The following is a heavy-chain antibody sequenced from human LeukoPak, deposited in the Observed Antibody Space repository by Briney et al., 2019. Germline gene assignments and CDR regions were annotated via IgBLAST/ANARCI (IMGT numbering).Heavy chain of an antibody. D-gene: IGHD3-22*01. CDR2: IYYSGST. J-gene: IGHJ4*02. V-gene: IGHV4-30-4*01. CDR3: ARAGYYDSSGYYSLDY. Sequence: PSGTLSLTCTVSGGSISSGDYYWSWIRQPPGKGLEWIGYIYYSGSTYYNPSLKSRVTISVDTSKNQFSLKLSSVTAADTAVYYCARAGYYDSSGYYSLDYWGQGTLVTVSS. CDR1: GGSISSGDYY.